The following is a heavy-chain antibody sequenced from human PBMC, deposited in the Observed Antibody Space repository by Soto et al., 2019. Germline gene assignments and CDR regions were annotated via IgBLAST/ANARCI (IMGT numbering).Heavy chain of an antibody. D-gene: IGHD4-17*01. Sequence: QVQLQESGPGLVKPSHTLSLTCTVSGGSISSGDYYWSWIRQPPGKGLEWIGYIYYSGSTYYNPSLKSRVTISVDTSKNQFSLKLSSVTAADTAVYYCASLRYGDLYYYGMDVWGQGTTVTVSS. CDR1: GGSISSGDYY. CDR2: IYYSGST. J-gene: IGHJ6*02. CDR3: ASLRYGDLYYYGMDV. V-gene: IGHV4-30-4*01.